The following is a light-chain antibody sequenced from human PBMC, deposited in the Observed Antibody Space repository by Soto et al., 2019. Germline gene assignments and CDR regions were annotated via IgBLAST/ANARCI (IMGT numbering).Light chain of an antibody. CDR2: EVS. V-gene: IGLV2-14*01. Sequence: QSALTQPASVSGYPGQSITISCTGTSSDVGGYNYVSWYQQHPDKAPKLMIYEVSNRPSGVSNRFSGYKSGNTASLTISGLQAEDEADYYCSSYTSSSTPYVFGTGTKLTVL. CDR3: SSYTSSSTPYV. J-gene: IGLJ1*01. CDR1: SSDVGGYNY.